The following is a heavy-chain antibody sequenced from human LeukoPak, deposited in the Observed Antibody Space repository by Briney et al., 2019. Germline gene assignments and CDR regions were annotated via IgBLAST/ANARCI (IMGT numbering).Heavy chain of an antibody. CDR1: GGSISSYY. CDR3: ARSAEAAADYNWFDP. J-gene: IGHJ5*02. CDR2: IYYSGST. D-gene: IGHD6-13*01. V-gene: IGHV4-59*01. Sequence: SETLSLTCTVSGGSISSYYWSWIRQPPRKGLEWIGYIYYSGSTNYNPSLKSRVTISVDTSKNQFSLKLSSVTAADTAVYYCARSAEAAADYNWFDPWGQGTLVTVSS.